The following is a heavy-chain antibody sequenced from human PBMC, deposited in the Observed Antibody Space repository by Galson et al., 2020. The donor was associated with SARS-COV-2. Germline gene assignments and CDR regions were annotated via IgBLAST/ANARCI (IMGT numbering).Heavy chain of an antibody. V-gene: IGHV4-59*08. J-gene: IGHJ6*02. CDR1: GGFISPYY. CDR3: ARLGCSSTSCSSMDV. Sequence: ETSETLSLTCTVSGGFISPYYWSWVRQPPGKGLERIGYLYYSGSTNSNPSLKSRVTISVDTSKNQFSLNLSSVTAADTAVYYCARLGCSSTSCSSMDVWGQGTTVTVSS. D-gene: IGHD2-2*01. CDR2: LYYSGST.